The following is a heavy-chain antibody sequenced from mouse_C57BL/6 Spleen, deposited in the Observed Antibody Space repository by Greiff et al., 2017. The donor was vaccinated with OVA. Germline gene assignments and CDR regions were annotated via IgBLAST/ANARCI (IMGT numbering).Heavy chain of an antibody. CDR1: GFTFSSYA. D-gene: IGHD1-1*01. Sequence: EVQGVESGGGLVKPGGSLKLSCAASGFTFSSYAMSWVRQTPEKRLEWVATISDGGSYTYYPDNVKGRFTISRDNAKNNLYLQMSHLKSEDTAMYYCASFTTVVRGFAYWGQGTLVTVSA. CDR2: ISDGGSYT. V-gene: IGHV5-4*01. CDR3: ASFTTVVRGFAY. J-gene: IGHJ3*01.